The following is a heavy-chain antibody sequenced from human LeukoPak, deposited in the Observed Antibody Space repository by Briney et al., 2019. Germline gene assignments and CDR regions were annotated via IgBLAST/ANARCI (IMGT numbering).Heavy chain of an antibody. Sequence: PGGSLRLSCAASGFTFSSYSMNWVRQAPGKGLEWVSSISSSSSYIYYADSVKGRFTISRDNAKNSLYLQTNSLRAEDTAVYYCARAYYAAFDYWGQGTLVTVSS. J-gene: IGHJ4*02. D-gene: IGHD3-3*01. CDR2: ISSSSSYI. CDR1: GFTFSSYS. CDR3: ARAYYAAFDY. V-gene: IGHV3-21*01.